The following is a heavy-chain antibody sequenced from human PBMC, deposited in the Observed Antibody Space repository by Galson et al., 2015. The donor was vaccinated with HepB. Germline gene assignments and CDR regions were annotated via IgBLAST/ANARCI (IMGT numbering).Heavy chain of an antibody. D-gene: IGHD4-11*01. Sequence: SLRLSCEAYGFSFSSYSMNWVRQAPGTGLEWVSSISSSSSYIYYADSVKGRFTISRDNARDSLYLQMNSLRAEDTAVYYCANLVHSISSRENEGYYYGVDVWGQGTTVTVSS. CDR1: GFSFSSYS. CDR2: ISSSSSYI. CDR3: ANLVHSISSRENEGYYYGVDV. V-gene: IGHV3-21*01. J-gene: IGHJ6*02.